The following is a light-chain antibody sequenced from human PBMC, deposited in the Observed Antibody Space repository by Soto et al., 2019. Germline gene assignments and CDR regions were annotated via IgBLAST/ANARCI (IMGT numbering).Light chain of an antibody. J-gene: IGLJ3*02. CDR2: YNN. Sequence: QPVLTQPPSASGTPGQRVTVSCSGSSSNIGSNTVNWYHQLPGTAPKLLIYYNNQRPSGVPDRFSGSKSGTSASLAISGLQSEDEADYSCAAWDDSLNGWVFGGGTQLTVL. CDR3: AAWDDSLNGWV. V-gene: IGLV1-44*01. CDR1: SSNIGSNT.